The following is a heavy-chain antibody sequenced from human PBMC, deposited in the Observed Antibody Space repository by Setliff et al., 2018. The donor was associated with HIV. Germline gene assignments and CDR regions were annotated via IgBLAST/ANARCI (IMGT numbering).Heavy chain of an antibody. CDR2: IKSKTDGGTT. Sequence: GGSLRLSCAVSGFTATDAWMSWVRQAPGKGLEWVGRIKSKTDGGTTDYSAPVNGRFSLSRDDSKNTLYLQMNSLKTEDTAVYYCTTDTLTTFGGFLVEYFQHWGQGTLVTVSS. D-gene: IGHD3-16*01. CDR3: TTDTLTTFGGFLVEYFQH. V-gene: IGHV3-15*01. CDR1: GFTATDAW. J-gene: IGHJ1*01.